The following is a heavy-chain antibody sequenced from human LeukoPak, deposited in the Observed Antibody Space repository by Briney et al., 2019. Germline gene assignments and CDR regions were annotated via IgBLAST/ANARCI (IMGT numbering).Heavy chain of an antibody. Sequence: PGGSLRLSCAASGFTFSSYAMSWVRQAPGKGLEWVSVIYSGGSTYYADSVKGRFTISRDNSKNTLYLQMNSLRAEDTAVYYCARVDYDSSGYLNYWGQGTLVTVSS. CDR1: GFTFSSYA. CDR3: ARVDYDSSGYLNY. D-gene: IGHD3-22*01. CDR2: IYSGGST. V-gene: IGHV3-53*01. J-gene: IGHJ4*02.